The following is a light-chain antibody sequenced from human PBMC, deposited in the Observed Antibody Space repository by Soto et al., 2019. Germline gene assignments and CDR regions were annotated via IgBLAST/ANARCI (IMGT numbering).Light chain of an antibody. Sequence: DIQMTQSPSSLSASVGDRVTITCRASQDISTYLAWYQQKPGKVPKLLIYAASTLQSGVPSRFSGSGSGTDFTLTISSLQPEDVATYYCQKSNSAPFTFGPGTKVDVK. CDR2: AAS. V-gene: IGKV1-27*01. J-gene: IGKJ3*01. CDR1: QDISTY. CDR3: QKSNSAPFT.